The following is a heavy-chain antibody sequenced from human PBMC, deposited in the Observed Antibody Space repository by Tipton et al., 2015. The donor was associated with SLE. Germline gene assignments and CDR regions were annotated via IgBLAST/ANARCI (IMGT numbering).Heavy chain of an antibody. CDR2: IYYRGST. D-gene: IGHD1-1*01. J-gene: IGHJ3*02. V-gene: IGHV4-59*01. CDR1: GGSISSYY. CDR3: ARDQGTAGAFDI. Sequence: LSLTCTVSGGSISSYYWSWNRQPPGKGLEWIGYIYYRGSTNYNPSLKSRVTISVDTSKNQFSLKLSSVSAADAAVYYCARDQGTAGAFDIWGQGTMVTVSS.